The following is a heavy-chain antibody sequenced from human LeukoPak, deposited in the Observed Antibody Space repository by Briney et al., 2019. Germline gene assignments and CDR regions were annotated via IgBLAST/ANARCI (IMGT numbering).Heavy chain of an antibody. J-gene: IGHJ5*02. D-gene: IGHD5-12*01. V-gene: IGHV3-21*01. CDR3: VRGASSYDGLNWFDP. Sequence: GGSLRLSCAASGFTFSSYSMNWVRQAPGKGLEWVSSISSSSSYIYYADSVKGRFTISRDNAKNSLYLQMNSLRAEDTAVYYCVRGASSYDGLNWFDPWGQGTLVTVSS. CDR1: GFTFSSYS. CDR2: ISSSSSYI.